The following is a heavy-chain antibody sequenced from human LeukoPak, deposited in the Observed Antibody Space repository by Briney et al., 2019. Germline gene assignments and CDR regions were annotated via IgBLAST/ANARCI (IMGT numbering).Heavy chain of an antibody. CDR3: AKDGCSSTNCYKGGIDY. V-gene: IGHV3-30*02. Sequence: PGGSLRLSCAASAFTFSTYGMYWVRQAPGKGLEWVAFIRFDGSNTYYADSVKGRLTISRDNSKNTLYLQMNSLRAEDTAVYYCAKDGCSSTNCYKGGIDYWGQGTLVTVSS. J-gene: IGHJ4*02. CDR1: AFTFSTYG. CDR2: IRFDGSNT. D-gene: IGHD2-2*02.